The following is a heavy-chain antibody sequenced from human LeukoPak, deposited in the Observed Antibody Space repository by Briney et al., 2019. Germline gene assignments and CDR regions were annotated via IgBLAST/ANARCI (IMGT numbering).Heavy chain of an antibody. CDR1: GYTFTSYG. Sequence: ASVKVSCKASGYTFTSYGISWVRQAPGQGLEWMGWISAYNGNTNYAQKLQGRVTMTTDTSTSTVYMELSSLRSEDTAVYYCARDTGSYYQSHFYYYGMDVWGQGTTVTVSS. V-gene: IGHV1-18*01. CDR3: ARDTGSYYQSHFYYYGMDV. CDR2: ISAYNGNT. J-gene: IGHJ6*02. D-gene: IGHD3-10*01.